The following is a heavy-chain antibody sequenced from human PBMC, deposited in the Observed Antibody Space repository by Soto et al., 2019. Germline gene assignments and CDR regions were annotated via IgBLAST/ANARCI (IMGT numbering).Heavy chain of an antibody. V-gene: IGHV1-69*02. CDR2: VNPIVSMS. CDR1: GDTFNFYS. D-gene: IGHD3-10*01. J-gene: IGHJ4*02. CDR3: ASSYGSGYRAFDY. Sequence: QVQLVQSGAEVKRPGSSVKVSCKASGDTFNFYSINWVRQAPGVGLEWMGRVNPIVSMSNYAQKFQGRVTMTADKYTSTAYMELRSLRSEDTAIYYCASSYGSGYRAFDYWGQGALVTVSS.